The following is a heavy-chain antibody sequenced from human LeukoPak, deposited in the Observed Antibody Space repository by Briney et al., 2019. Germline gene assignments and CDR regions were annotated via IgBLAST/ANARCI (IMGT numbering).Heavy chain of an antibody. D-gene: IGHD6-19*01. CDR2: IIPIFGTA. Sequence: SVKVSCKASGGTFSSYAISWVRQAPGQGLEWMGGIIPIFGTANYAQKFQGRVTITADESTSTAYMELSSLRSEDTAVYYCAGDRDSSGWFDFDYWGQGTLVTVSS. J-gene: IGHJ4*02. V-gene: IGHV1-69*01. CDR3: AGDRDSSGWFDFDY. CDR1: GGTFSSYA.